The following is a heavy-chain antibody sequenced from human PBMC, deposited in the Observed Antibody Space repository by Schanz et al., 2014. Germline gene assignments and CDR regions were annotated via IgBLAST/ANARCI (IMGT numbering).Heavy chain of an antibody. CDR2: IGHSGNT. CDR1: GGSLSGYF. V-gene: IGHV4-34*01. D-gene: IGHD6-13*01. Sequence: QVQLQQWGAGLLKPSETLSLTCAVYGGSLSGYFWSWIRQPPGKGLEWIGDIGHSGNTKDNPSLKSRVTMSVETPKTQFSLNLSSVTAADTAVYYCARGRQQLGSFDYWGPGTLVSVSS. CDR3: ARGRQQLGSFDY. J-gene: IGHJ4*02.